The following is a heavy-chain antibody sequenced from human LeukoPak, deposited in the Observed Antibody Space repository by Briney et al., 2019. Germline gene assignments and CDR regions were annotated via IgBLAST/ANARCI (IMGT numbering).Heavy chain of an antibody. V-gene: IGHV4-59*12. J-gene: IGHJ4*02. CDR3: ARIGTTFGFTFDY. D-gene: IGHD2/OR15-2a*01. Sequence: SETLSLTCTVSGGSISSYYWSWIRQPPGKGLEWIGYIYYSGSTNYNPSLKSRVTISVDTSKNQFSLKLRSVTAAGTAIYYCARIGTTFGFTFDYWAQGTLVTVSS. CDR2: IYYSGST. CDR1: GGSISSYY.